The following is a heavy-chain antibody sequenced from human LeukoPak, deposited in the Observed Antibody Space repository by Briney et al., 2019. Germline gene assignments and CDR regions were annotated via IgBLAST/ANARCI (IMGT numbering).Heavy chain of an antibody. J-gene: IGHJ4*02. CDR1: GFTFSSYS. D-gene: IGHD5-18*01. Sequence: GGSLRLSCAASGFTFSSYSMNWVRQAPGKGLEWVANIKKDGSEKYYVDSVKGRFTISRDNAKTSLYLQMNSLRAEDTAVYYCARDLSGVTGYTYGRGIDYWGQGTLVTVSS. CDR2: IKKDGSEK. CDR3: ARDLSGVTGYTYGRGIDY. V-gene: IGHV3-7*01.